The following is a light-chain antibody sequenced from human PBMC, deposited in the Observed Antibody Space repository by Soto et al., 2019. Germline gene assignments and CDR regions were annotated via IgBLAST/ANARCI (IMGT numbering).Light chain of an antibody. V-gene: IGLV2-14*03. Sequence: QSALTQPASVSGSPGQSIAISCTGTSSDIGSYNCVSWYQQHPGKAPKLMIYDVSERPSGVSNRFSGSKSGNTASLTISGLQAEDEADYYCSSYTGSSTLYLFGTGAKLTVL. CDR2: DVS. CDR3: SSYTGSSTLYL. J-gene: IGLJ1*01. CDR1: SSDIGSYNC.